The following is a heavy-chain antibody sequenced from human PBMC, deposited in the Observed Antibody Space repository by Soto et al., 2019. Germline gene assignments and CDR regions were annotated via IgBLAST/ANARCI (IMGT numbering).Heavy chain of an antibody. Sequence: GASVKVSCKASGYTFTSYGISSVRQAPGQGLEWMGRISAYNYNTNYAQKLQGRVTMTTDTSTSTAYMELRSLRSDDTAVYYCARVVGALGHWFDPWGQGTLVTVSS. D-gene: IGHD1-26*01. J-gene: IGHJ5*02. V-gene: IGHV1-18*01. CDR2: ISAYNYNT. CDR1: GYTFTSYG. CDR3: ARVVGALGHWFDP.